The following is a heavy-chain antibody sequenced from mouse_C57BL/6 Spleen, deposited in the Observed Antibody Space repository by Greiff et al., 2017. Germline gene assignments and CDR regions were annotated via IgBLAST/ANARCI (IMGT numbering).Heavy chain of an antibody. J-gene: IGHJ2*01. CDR2: ISYDGSN. Sequence: EVKLMESGPGLVKPSQSLSLTCSVTGYSITSGYCWNWIRQFPGNKLEWMGYISYDGSNNYNPSLKNRISITRDTSKNQFFLKLNSVTTEDTATYYCAREEDYYGNCLWGQGTTLTVSS. D-gene: IGHD2-1*01. CDR1: GYSITSGYC. CDR3: AREEDYYGNCL. V-gene: IGHV3-6*01.